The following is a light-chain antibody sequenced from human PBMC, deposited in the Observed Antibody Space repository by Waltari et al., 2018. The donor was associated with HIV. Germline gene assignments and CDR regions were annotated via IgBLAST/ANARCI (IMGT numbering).Light chain of an antibody. J-gene: IGKJ3*01. CDR3: QQSYSGLI. CDR2: AAS. V-gene: IGKV1-39*01. CDR1: QSINIY. Sequence: DIQMTQSPSSLSASLGDRVTITCRASQSINIYLNRYQQKSGKAPNLLIYAASNLESGVPSRFSGNGSGTDFTLTINGLQREDFATYYCQQSYSGLIFGPGTRVDV.